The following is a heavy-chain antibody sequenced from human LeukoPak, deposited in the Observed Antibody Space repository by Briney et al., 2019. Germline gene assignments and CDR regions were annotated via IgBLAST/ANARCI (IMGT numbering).Heavy chain of an antibody. V-gene: IGHV3-48*01. J-gene: IGHJ4*02. CDR3: IVLAVAGTLGFDY. D-gene: IGHD6-19*01. CDR2: ISGRGNTI. CDR1: GFTFSSYN. Sequence: GGSLRLSCAASGFTFSSYNMNWVRQTPGKGLEWVSYISGRGNTIYYADSVKGRFTISRDNAKNSLYLQMNGLRAEDTAVYYCIVLAVAGTLGFDYWGQGTLVTVSS.